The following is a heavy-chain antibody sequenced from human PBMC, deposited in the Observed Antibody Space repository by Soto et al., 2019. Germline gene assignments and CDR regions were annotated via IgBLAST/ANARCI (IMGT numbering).Heavy chain of an antibody. CDR1: GYTFPRYY. CDR3: ARDFRGTRVFGY. V-gene: IGHV1-2*02. J-gene: IGHJ4*02. CDR2: INPNSGGT. D-gene: IGHD3-3*01. Sequence: QVQLVQSGAEVKKPGASVKVSCKASGYTFPRYYMHWVRHAPRQRLEWMGWINPNSGGTNYAQKFQGRVTMTWDTSISTAYMELSRLRSDDTAVYYCARDFRGTRVFGYWGQGTLVTVSS.